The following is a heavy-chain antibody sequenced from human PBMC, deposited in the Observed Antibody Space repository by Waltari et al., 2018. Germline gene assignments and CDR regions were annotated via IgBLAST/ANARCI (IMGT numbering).Heavy chain of an antibody. D-gene: IGHD5-12*01. J-gene: IGHJ4*02. CDR2: ISWNSGSI. CDR1: GFPFDDYA. V-gene: IGHV3-9*01. CDR3: AKDDYFDY. Sequence: EVQLVESGGGLVQPGRSLRLSCAAPGFPFDDYAMHWVRQAPGKGLEWVSGISWNSGSIGYADSVKGRFTISRDNAKNSLYLQMNSLRAEDTALYYCAKDDYFDYWGQGTLVTVSS.